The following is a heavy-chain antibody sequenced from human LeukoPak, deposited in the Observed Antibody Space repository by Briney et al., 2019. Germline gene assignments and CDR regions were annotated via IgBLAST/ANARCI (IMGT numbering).Heavy chain of an antibody. CDR1: GFIFSQYS. J-gene: IGHJ5*02. V-gene: IGHV3-48*01. D-gene: IGHD5-12*01. CDR3: ARDAGNSGYGCDL. Sequence: GGSLRLSCAASGFIFSQYSMNWVRQAPGKGLEWVSHIRSSSGTFYADSVKGRFTISRDNDRNSLYLQMNNLRGEDTAIYYCARDAGNSGYGCDLWGQGTLVTVSS. CDR2: IRSSSGT.